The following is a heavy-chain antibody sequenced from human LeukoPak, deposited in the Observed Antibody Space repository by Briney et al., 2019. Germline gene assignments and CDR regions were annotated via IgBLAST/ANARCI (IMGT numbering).Heavy chain of an antibody. CDR1: GGAFSTYA. Sequence: SVKVSCKASGGAFSTYAVNWVRQAPGQGLEWMGGIIPLFGTANYAQKFQGRVTITTDESTSTAYMELSSLRSEDTAIYYCTRVFARGGEIIGSYYYYWGQGTLVTVSS. D-gene: IGHD3-10*01. J-gene: IGHJ4*02. CDR3: TRVFARGGEIIGSYYYY. CDR2: IIPLFGTA. V-gene: IGHV1-69*05.